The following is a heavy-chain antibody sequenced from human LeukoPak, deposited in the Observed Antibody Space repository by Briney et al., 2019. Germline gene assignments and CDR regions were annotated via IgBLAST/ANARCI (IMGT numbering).Heavy chain of an antibody. CDR3: VKTLWFGELYLPYYFDY. CDR1: GYTFTSYG. V-gene: IGHV1-18*01. CDR2: ISAYNGNT. J-gene: IGHJ4*02. Sequence: GASVKVSCKASGYTFTSYGISWVRQAPGQGLEWMGWISAYNGNTNYAQKLQGRVTMTTDTSTSTAYMELRSLRSDDTAVYYCVKTLWFGELYLPYYFDYWGQGTLVTVSS. D-gene: IGHD3-10*01.